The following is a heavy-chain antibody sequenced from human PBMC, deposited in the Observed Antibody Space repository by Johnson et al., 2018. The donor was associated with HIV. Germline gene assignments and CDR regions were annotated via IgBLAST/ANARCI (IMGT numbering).Heavy chain of an antibody. J-gene: IGHJ3*02. D-gene: IGHD4-17*01. V-gene: IGHV3-11*01. CDR2: ISGSSNNI. CDR1: GFTFSDYY. Sequence: QVQLVESGGGLVQPGGSLRLSCAASGFTFSDYYMSWIRQAPGKGLEWVSHISGSSNNIFYADSVKGRFTISRDNAKNSLYLQLNSLRAEDTAVYYCAREVAGDYGDSPGAFDIWGQGTMVTVSS. CDR3: AREVAGDYGDSPGAFDI.